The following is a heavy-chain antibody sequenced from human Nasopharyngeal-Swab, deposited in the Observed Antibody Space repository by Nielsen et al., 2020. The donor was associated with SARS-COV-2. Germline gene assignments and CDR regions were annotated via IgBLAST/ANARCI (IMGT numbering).Heavy chain of an antibody. CDR2: IYYSGST. V-gene: IGHV4-39*01. CDR1: GGSISSSSYY. CDR3: ARQSGIYLWFKACWFDP. J-gene: IGHJ5*02. Sequence: SETLSLTCPVSGGSISSSSYYWGWIRQPPGKGLEWTGSIYYSGSTHYNPSLKSRVTISVDTSKNQFSLKLSSVTAADTAVYYCARQSGIYLWFKACWFDPWGQGTLATVSS. D-gene: IGHD3-10*01.